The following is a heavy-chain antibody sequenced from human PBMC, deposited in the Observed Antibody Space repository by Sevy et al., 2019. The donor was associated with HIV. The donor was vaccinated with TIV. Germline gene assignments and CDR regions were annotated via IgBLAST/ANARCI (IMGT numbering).Heavy chain of an antibody. J-gene: IGHJ5*02. CDR1: GFNLSPYD. CDR2: IGADGTKK. V-gene: IGHV3-33*03. CDR3: VKEGYHYDSRTKDWFDP. Sequence: GGSLRLSCVASGFNLSPYDMHWLRQAPGKGLEWMAVIGADGTKKDYVDSVKGRFIISRDNSKNTMYLQMNTMRGEDTAVYYHVKEGYHYDSRTKDWFDPWGQGTLVTVSS. D-gene: IGHD3-22*01.